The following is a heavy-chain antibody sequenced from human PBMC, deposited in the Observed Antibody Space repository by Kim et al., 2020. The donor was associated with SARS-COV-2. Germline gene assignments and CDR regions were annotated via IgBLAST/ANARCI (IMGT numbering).Heavy chain of an antibody. J-gene: IGHJ6*02. Sequence: YNPSLKCRVTISVDPSKNQFYLKLSSVTAADTAVYYCARAYYYGSGHMDVWGQGTTVTVS. D-gene: IGHD3-10*01. V-gene: IGHV4-31*02. CDR3: ARAYYYGSGHMDV.